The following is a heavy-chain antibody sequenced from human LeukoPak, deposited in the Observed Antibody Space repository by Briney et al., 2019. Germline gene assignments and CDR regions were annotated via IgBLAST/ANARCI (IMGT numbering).Heavy chain of an antibody. J-gene: IGHJ4*02. V-gene: IGHV3-7*01. CDR1: GFTLSSYW. CDR2: IKQDGSEK. Sequence: GGSLRLSCAASGFTLSSYWMSWVRQAPGKGLEWVANIKQDGSEKYYVDSVKGRFTISRDNSKNTLYLQMNSLRAEDTAVYYCAKDQGVGATTSFFDYWGQGTLVTVSS. CDR3: AKDQGVGATTSFFDY. D-gene: IGHD1-26*01.